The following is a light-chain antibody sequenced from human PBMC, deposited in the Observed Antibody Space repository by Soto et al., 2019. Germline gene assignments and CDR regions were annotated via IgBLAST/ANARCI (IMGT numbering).Light chain of an antibody. CDR2: EVS. Sequence: QSALTQPASVSGSPGQSITISCTGTSSDVGYYNYVSWYQQHPGKAPKLMNYEVSKRPSGVSNRFSGSKSGNTASLTISGLQAEDEADYYCSSYTSSSTLLFGGGTKLTVL. CDR1: SSDVGYYNY. J-gene: IGLJ3*02. CDR3: SSYTSSSTLL. V-gene: IGLV2-14*01.